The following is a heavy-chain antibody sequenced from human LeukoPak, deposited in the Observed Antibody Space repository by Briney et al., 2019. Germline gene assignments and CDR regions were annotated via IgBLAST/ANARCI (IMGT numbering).Heavy chain of an antibody. Sequence: SETLSLTCTVSGGSISSYYWSWIRQPAGKGLEWIGRIYTSGSTNYNPSLKSRVTISVDTSKNQFSLKLSSVTAADTAVYYCARNRGFYVWGSYRYTEALYYFDYWGQGTLVTVSS. CDR3: ARNRGFYVWGSYRYTEALYYFDY. J-gene: IGHJ4*02. CDR2: IYTSGST. D-gene: IGHD3-16*02. CDR1: GGSISSYY. V-gene: IGHV4-4*07.